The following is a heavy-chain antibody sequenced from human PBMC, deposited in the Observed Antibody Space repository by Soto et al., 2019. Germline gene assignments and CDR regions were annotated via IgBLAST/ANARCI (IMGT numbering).Heavy chain of an antibody. D-gene: IGHD3-3*01. Sequence: SVKVSCKASGFTFTSSAMQWVRQARGQRLEWIGWIVVGSGNTNYAQNFQERVTITRDMSTSTAYMELSSLRSEDTAVYYCAADVLYDFWSGYYTGPPSWGQGTLVTVSS. CDR1: GFTFTSSA. V-gene: IGHV1-58*02. CDR3: AADVLYDFWSGYYTGPPS. J-gene: IGHJ4*02. CDR2: IVVGSGNT.